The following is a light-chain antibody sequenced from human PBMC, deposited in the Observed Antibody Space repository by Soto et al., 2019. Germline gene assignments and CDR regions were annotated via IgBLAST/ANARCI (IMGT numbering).Light chain of an antibody. Sequence: DIRMTQSPSSLSASVGDRVTITCRASQSISSHLNWYQQKPGKAPQLLFYEAASLQGGVPSRFSGSGSGTDLTLTISRLQADDFAIYYGQQRYSMPLTFGPGTRVDIK. CDR1: QSISSH. CDR2: EAA. CDR3: QQRYSMPLT. V-gene: IGKV1-39*01. J-gene: IGKJ3*01.